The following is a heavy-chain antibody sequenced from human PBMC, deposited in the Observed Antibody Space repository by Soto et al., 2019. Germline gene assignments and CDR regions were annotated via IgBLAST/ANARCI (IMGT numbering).Heavy chain of an antibody. V-gene: IGHV5-51*01. D-gene: IGHD2-15*01. CDR3: ARKLSHYYYLDV. J-gene: IGHJ6*03. CDR2: SYPGDSDT. CDR1: GYRFTSYW. Sequence: GEPLNISGKGSGYRFTSYWVGWERQMPGKCLEWMGVSYPGDSDTTYSPSVEGQVTISVDKSISTDYLQWSSLKASDTAIYYCARKLSHYYYLDVCGHVTRVTVS.